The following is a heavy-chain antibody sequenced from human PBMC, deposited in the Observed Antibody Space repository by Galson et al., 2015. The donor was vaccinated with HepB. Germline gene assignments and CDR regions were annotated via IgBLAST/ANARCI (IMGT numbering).Heavy chain of an antibody. D-gene: IGHD2-21*02. J-gene: IGHJ2*01. CDR1: GFTFSDYS. V-gene: IGHV3-21*01. CDR2: ISSDSNYI. CDR3: ARDLDCGGDCQYWYFDL. Sequence: SLRLSCAASGFTFSDYSMNWVRQAPGKGLEWVSFISSDSNYIYYADSVKGRFTISRDNAKNSLFLQMNSLRAEDTAVYYCARDLDCGGDCQYWYFDLWGRGTLVPVSS.